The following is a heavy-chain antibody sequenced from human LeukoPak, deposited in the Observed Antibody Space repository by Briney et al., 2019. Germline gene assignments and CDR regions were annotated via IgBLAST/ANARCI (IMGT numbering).Heavy chain of an antibody. V-gene: IGHV4-59*08. CDR3: ARHIGGGIEDMDV. CDR1: GGSIGTYY. J-gene: IGHJ6*03. Sequence: PSETLSLTCTVSGGSIGTYYWSWIRQSPGKGLEWIGYIYVTGTRYNPYLQSRVTISVDRSRNRFFLKTSSVTAADTAVYYCARHIGGGIEDMDVWGKGTKVIVSS. CDR2: IYVTGT. D-gene: IGHD3-16*02.